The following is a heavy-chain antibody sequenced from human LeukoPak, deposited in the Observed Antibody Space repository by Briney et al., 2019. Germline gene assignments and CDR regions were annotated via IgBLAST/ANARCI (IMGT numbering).Heavy chain of an antibody. Sequence: PVKVSCKASGGTLSSYAISWVRQAPGQGLEWMGGIIPIFGTANYAQKFQGRVTITADESTSTAYMELSSLRSEDTAVYYCARGSLGWFDPWGQGTLVTVSS. V-gene: IGHV1-69*13. CDR3: ARGSLGWFDP. CDR2: IIPIFGTA. CDR1: GGTLSSYA. J-gene: IGHJ5*02.